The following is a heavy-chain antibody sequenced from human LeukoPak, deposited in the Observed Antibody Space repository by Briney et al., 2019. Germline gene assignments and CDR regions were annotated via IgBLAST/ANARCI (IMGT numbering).Heavy chain of an antibody. Sequence: GGSLRLSCAASGFTFSSYAMSWVRQAPGKGLEWVSAISGSGGSTYYADSVKGRFTISRDNSKNTLYLRMNSLRAEDTAVYYCAKDQRPLFWSGYQGGSDYWGQGTLVTVSS. CDR1: GFTFSSYA. V-gene: IGHV3-23*01. D-gene: IGHD3-3*01. CDR2: ISGSGGST. J-gene: IGHJ4*02. CDR3: AKDQRPLFWSGYQGGSDY.